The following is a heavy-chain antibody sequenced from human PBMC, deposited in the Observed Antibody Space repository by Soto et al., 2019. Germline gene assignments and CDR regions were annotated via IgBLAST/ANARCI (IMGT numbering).Heavy chain of an antibody. Sequence: PSETLSLTCTVSGGSISSNDKYWGWIREPTGKGLDWIGTIHYSGSTYYNPSLKSRVTISVDTSKNQFSLKLSSVTAADTAVYYCARRWGDAFDFWGQGTMVTVSS. J-gene: IGHJ3*01. CDR2: IHYSGST. CDR1: GGSISSNDKY. CDR3: ARRWGDAFDF. D-gene: IGHD1-26*01. V-gene: IGHV4-39*07.